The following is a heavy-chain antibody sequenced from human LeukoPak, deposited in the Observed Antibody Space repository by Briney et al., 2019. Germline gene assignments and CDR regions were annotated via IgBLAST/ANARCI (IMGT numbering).Heavy chain of an antibody. CDR1: GGTFSSYA. D-gene: IGHD6-19*01. V-gene: IGHV1-69*13. J-gene: IGHJ5*02. Sequence: SVKVSCKASGGTFSSYAISWVRQAPGQGLEWMGGIIPIFGTANYAQKFQGRVTITADESTSTAYMELSSLRSEDTAVYYCARGEVEPLGGNWLVHWFDPWGQGTLVTVS. CDR3: ARGEVEPLGGNWLVHWFDP. CDR2: IIPIFGTA.